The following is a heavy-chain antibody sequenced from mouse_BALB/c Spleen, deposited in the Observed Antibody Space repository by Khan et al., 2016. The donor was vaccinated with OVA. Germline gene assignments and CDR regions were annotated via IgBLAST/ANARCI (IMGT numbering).Heavy chain of an antibody. V-gene: IGHV9-3-1*01. J-gene: IGHJ4*01. D-gene: IGHD2-10*01. CDR3: ARPPYFSYVMVY. Sequence: QIQLVQSGPELKKPGETVKISCKASGYTFTNYGMNWVKQAPGKGLKWMGWINTYTGEPTYADDFKGRFAFSLETSASTAYLQINTLNNEDTATDFWARPPYFSYVMVYWGQGTSVTVSS. CDR1: GYTFTNYG. CDR2: INTYTGEP.